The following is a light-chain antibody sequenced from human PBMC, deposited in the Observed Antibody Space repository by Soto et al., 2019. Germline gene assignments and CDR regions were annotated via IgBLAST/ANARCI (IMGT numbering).Light chain of an antibody. CDR1: QSVCSRC. CDR3: QHYGTTPWT. V-gene: IGKV3-20*01. Sequence: ETVLTQSPGTLSLSPGERVTLSCRASQSVCSRCLAWYPQKPGQSPRLLIYGASSRATGIPDRFSGSGSGTDFTLTISRLEPEDFAVYYCQHYGTTPWTFGQGTKVGIK. J-gene: IGKJ1*01. CDR2: GAS.